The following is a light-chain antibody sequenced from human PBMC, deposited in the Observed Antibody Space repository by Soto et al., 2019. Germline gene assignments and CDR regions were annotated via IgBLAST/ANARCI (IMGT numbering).Light chain of an antibody. CDR2: GAS. Sequence: DIDLNQPPATLSFSPGDRANLSCRASQSVSSSYLAWYQQKPGQAPRLIIYGASSRATGIPDRFSGSGSGTDFTLTITSLQSDDFAVYFCQQYTEWPITFGQGTRLEIK. CDR3: QQYTEWPIT. CDR1: QSVSSSY. J-gene: IGKJ5*01. V-gene: IGKV3-20*01.